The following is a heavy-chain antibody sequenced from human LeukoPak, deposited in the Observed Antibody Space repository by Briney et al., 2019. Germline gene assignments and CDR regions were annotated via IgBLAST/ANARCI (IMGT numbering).Heavy chain of an antibody. D-gene: IGHD3-9*01. Sequence: SETPSLTCTVSGGSISSSSYYWGWIRQPPGKGLEWIGSIYYTGSTYYNPSLKSRITILLDTSKNQSSLKLSSVTAADTAVYYCSRGSYDILTGYSTLGEFWGQGTLVTVSS. J-gene: IGHJ4*02. CDR3: SRGSYDILTGYSTLGEF. CDR2: IYYTGST. V-gene: IGHV4-39*01. CDR1: GGSISSSSYY.